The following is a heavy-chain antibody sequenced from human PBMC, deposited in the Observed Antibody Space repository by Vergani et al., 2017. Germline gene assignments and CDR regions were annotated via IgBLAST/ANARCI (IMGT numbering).Heavy chain of an antibody. D-gene: IGHD1-26*01. CDR1: GFTVGSNY. CDR3: ARDSGSYYFDC. J-gene: IGHJ4*02. CDR2: ISGSNSYI. Sequence: EAQVVESGGGLVQPGGSLRLSCVASGFTVGSNYMSWVRQAPGKGLEWVSSISGSNSYIYYADSVKGRFTISRDNAKNSLYLQMNSLRADDTAVYYCARDSGSYYFDCWGQGTLATVSS. V-gene: IGHV3-21*06.